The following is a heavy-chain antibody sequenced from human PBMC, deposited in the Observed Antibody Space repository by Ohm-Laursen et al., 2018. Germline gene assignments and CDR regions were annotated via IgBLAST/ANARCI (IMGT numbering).Heavy chain of an antibody. V-gene: IGHV3-13*01. CDR2: IGRGGDT. CDR3: ARDHGENYFDY. D-gene: IGHD3-3*01. Sequence: SLRLSCSASAFSFSTYDMHWVRQPTGKGLEWVSGIGRGGDTHYADSVKGRFTISRENVKGSLYLQMDSLRAGDTAVYYCARDHGENYFDYWGQGTLVTVSS. J-gene: IGHJ4*02. CDR1: AFSFSTYD.